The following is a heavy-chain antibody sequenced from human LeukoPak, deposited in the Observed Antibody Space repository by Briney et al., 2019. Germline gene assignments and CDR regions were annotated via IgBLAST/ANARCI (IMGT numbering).Heavy chain of an antibody. CDR2: IYYSGNT. V-gene: IGHV4-39*01. CDR1: GASISTSSYY. CDR3: ASGYSGNGPYDY. J-gene: IGHJ4*02. Sequence: PETLSLTCSVSGASISTSSYYWGWIRQPPGKGLEWIGNIYYSGNTYSNPSLKSRITISVDTSKNQFTLKLSSVTAADTAVYYCASGYSGNGPYDYWGQGTLVTVSS. D-gene: IGHD5-12*01.